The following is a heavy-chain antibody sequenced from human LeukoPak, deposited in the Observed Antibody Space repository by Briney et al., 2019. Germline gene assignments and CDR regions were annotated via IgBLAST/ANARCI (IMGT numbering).Heavy chain of an antibody. V-gene: IGHV3-74*01. CDR3: ARDVYYGSGSYSNDAFDI. Sequence: GGSLRLSCAASGFTFSSYWMLWVRQAPGKGLVWVSRINSDGSSTSYADSVKGRFAISRDNAKNTLYLQMNSLRAEDMAVYYCARDVYYGSGSYSNDAFDIWGQGTMVTVSS. D-gene: IGHD3-10*01. CDR2: INSDGSST. CDR1: GFTFSSYW. J-gene: IGHJ3*02.